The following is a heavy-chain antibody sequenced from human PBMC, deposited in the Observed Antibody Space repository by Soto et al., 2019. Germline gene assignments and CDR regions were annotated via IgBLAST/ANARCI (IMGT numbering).Heavy chain of an antibody. CDR2: IIDSGGST. Sequence: PGGSLRLSCAASGFTFSSCAMGWVRQAPGKGLEWVSDIIDSGGSTYYADSVKGRFTISRDNSKSTLYLQMNSLRAEDTTLYYCAKARAQYYDFWSGYPVDYWGQGTLVTVSS. CDR1: GFTFSSCA. CDR3: AKARAQYYDFWSGYPVDY. V-gene: IGHV3-23*01. J-gene: IGHJ4*02. D-gene: IGHD3-3*01.